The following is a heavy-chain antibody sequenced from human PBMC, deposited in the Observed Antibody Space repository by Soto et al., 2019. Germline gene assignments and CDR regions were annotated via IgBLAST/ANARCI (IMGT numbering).Heavy chain of an antibody. Sequence: WGSLRLSCAASGFNFSIFEMNWVRQAPGKGLEWISYISTTGNIIEYADSVKGRFTISRDNAKNSVYLEMKSLRVDDTAVYYCARESPTLTVAESYWGRGSLVTVS. CDR2: ISTTGNII. V-gene: IGHV3-48*03. D-gene: IGHD6-19*01. CDR3: ARESPTLTVAESY. CDR1: GFNFSIFE. J-gene: IGHJ4*02.